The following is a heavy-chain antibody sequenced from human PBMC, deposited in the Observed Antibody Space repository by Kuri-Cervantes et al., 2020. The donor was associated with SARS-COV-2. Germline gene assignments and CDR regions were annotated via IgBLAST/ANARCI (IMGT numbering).Heavy chain of an antibody. CDR1: GYTFTSYD. D-gene: IGHD4-23*01. J-gene: IGHJ3*02. V-gene: IGHV1-8*03. CDR2: TNPNSGNT. Sequence: ASVKVSCKASGYTFTSYDINWVRQATGQGLEWMGWTNPNSGNTGYAQKFQGRVTITRNTSISTAYMELSSLRSEDTAVYYCARDGPTVVTPSDAFDIWGQGTVVTVSS. CDR3: ARDGPTVVTPSDAFDI.